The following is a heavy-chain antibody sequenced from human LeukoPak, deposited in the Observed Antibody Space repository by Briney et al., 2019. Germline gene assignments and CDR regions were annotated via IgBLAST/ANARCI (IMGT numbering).Heavy chain of an antibody. CDR1: NYFISDGYY. Sequence: NPSETLSLTCPVSNYFISDGYYWAWIRQPPGKGLEWIASIYHSGTTYYNPSLKSRVTISVDTSKNQFSLKLRSVTAADTAMYYCARVMSGSYYSFGAFDIWGQGSMVIVPS. V-gene: IGHV4-38-2*02. J-gene: IGHJ3*02. D-gene: IGHD3-10*01. CDR3: ARVMSGSYYSFGAFDI. CDR2: IYHSGTT.